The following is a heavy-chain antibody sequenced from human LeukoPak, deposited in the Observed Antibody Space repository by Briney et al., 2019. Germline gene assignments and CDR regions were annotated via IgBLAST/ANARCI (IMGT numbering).Heavy chain of an antibody. CDR2: IYSTGGT. D-gene: IGHD3-22*01. CDR1: GGSISSGTYY. Sequence: RTSETLSLTCTVSGGSISSGTYYWRWIRQPAGKGLEWIGRIYSTGGTNYNPSLKSRVTISVDPSKNQFSLKLSSVTAADTAVYYCASNSHSANTYYYDSNWFDPWGQGTLVTVSS. J-gene: IGHJ5*02. V-gene: IGHV4-61*02. CDR3: ASNSHSANTYYYDSNWFDP.